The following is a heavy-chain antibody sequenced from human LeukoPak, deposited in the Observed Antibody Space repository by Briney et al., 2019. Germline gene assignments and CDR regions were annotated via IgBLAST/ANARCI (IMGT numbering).Heavy chain of an antibody. V-gene: IGHV3-33*01. D-gene: IGHD4-17*01. J-gene: IGHJ4*02. CDR2: TWFDGSNN. Sequence: PGGSLRLSRAASGFTFSDYAMHWVRQAPGKGLEWVALTWFDGSNNHYADSVKGRFSISRDNSKNTLYLQMNSLRAEDTAVYYCARDSVMTTMTADPDYWGQGTLVTVSS. CDR3: ARDSVMTTMTADPDY. CDR1: GFTFSDYA.